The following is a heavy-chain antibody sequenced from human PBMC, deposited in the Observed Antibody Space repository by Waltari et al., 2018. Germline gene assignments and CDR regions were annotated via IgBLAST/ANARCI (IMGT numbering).Heavy chain of an antibody. CDR2: IEYDGYNK. V-gene: IGHV3-30*02. J-gene: IGHJ5*02. CDR3: AKGPDSSHYFSNWLDP. CDR1: GVNFINHG. Sequence: QAQLVESGGGVVQPGGYMRVSWEASGVNFINHGVHWVRQAPGKGPEWVAFIEYDGYNKHYADSVKGRFTISRDNSKNTLYLQLSGLSREDTAVYSCAKGPDSSHYFSNWLDPWGQGTLVTVSS. D-gene: IGHD3-22*01.